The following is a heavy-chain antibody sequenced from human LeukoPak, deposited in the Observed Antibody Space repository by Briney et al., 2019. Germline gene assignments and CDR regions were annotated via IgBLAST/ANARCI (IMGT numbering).Heavy chain of an antibody. D-gene: IGHD2-8*02. Sequence: GGSLRLSCTVSGFTVSSNSMSWVRQPPGKGLEWVSSIFPSGGEIHYADSVRGRFTISRDNSKSTLSLQMNSLRAEDTAIYYCATYRQVLLPFESWGQGTLVTVSS. CDR2: IFPSGGEI. J-gene: IGHJ4*02. V-gene: IGHV3-53*01. CDR1: GFTVSSNS. CDR3: ATYRQVLLPFES.